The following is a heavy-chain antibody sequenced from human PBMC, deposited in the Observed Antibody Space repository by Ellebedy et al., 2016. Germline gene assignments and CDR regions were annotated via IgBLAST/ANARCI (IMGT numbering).Heavy chain of an antibody. CDR1: GFSLSTSGVG. J-gene: IGHJ4*02. CDR3: AHNQWFGELHYYFDY. D-gene: IGHD3-10*01. V-gene: IGHV2-5*02. CDR2: IYWDDDK. Sequence: SGPTLVKPTQTLTLTCTFSGFSLSTSGVGVGWIRQPPGKALEWLALIYWDDDKRYSPSLKSRLTITKDTSKNQVVLTMTNMDPVDTATYYCAHNQWFGELHYYFDYWGQGTLVTVSS.